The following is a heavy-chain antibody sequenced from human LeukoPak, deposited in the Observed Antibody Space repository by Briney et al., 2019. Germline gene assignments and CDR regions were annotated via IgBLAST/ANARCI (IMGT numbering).Heavy chain of an antibody. CDR2: INPNSGGT. V-gene: IGHV1-2*02. CDR3: ARVQELELGEVDY. CDR1: GYTFTGYY. D-gene: IGHD1-7*01. J-gene: IGHJ4*02. Sequence: ASAKVSCKASGYTFTGYYMHWVRQAPGQGLEWMGWINPNSGGTNYAQKFQGRVTMTRDTSISTAYMELSRLRSDNTAVYYCARVQELELGEVDYWGQGTLVTVSS.